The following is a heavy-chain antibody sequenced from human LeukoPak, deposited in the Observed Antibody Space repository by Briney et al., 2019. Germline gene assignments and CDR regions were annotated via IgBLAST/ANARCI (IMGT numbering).Heavy chain of an antibody. D-gene: IGHD4-17*01. Sequence: SVKVSCKASGGTFSSYAISWVRQAPGQGLEWMGGIIPIFGTANYAQKFQGRVTITADESTSTAYMELSSLRSEDTAMYYCASTALSGDYEPDAFDIWGQGTMVTVSS. J-gene: IGHJ3*02. CDR1: GGTFSSYA. CDR3: ASTALSGDYEPDAFDI. CDR2: IIPIFGTA. V-gene: IGHV1-69*13.